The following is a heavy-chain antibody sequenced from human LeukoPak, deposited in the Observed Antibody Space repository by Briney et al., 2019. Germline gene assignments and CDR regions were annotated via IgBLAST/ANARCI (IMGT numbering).Heavy chain of an antibody. D-gene: IGHD1-26*01. Sequence: GGSLRLSCAASGFTFSSYSMNWVRQAPGKGLEWVSSISSSSSYIYYADSVKGRFTISRHNAKNSLYLQMNSLRAQDTAVYYCAGIVGATTWFDPWGQGTLVTVSS. CDR2: ISSSSSYI. CDR3: AGIVGATTWFDP. CDR1: GFTFSSYS. V-gene: IGHV3-21*01. J-gene: IGHJ5*02.